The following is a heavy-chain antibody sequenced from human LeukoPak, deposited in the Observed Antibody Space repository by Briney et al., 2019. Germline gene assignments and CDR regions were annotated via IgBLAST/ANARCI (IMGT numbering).Heavy chain of an antibody. CDR1: GDSISNSNYY. V-gene: IGHV4-39*07. Sequence: PSETLSLPCTASGDSISNSNYYWGWVRQSPGRGLEWLGNIFYNGGPYYNPSLKSRVTISVDTSKNQFSLKLSSVTAADTAVYYCARMEERLYDIWGQGTMVTVSS. CDR3: ARMEERLYDI. J-gene: IGHJ3*02. D-gene: IGHD2-15*01. CDR2: IFYNGGP.